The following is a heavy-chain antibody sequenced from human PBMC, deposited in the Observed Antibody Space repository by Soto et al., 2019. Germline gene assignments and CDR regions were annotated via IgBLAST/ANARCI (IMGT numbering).Heavy chain of an antibody. V-gene: IGHV1-8*01. J-gene: IGHJ4*02. CDR2: MNPNSGNT. Sequence: QVQLVQSGAEVKKPGASVKVSCKASGYTFTSYDINWVRQATGQGLEWMGWMNPNSGNTGYAQKFQAIATITSNTSISTAYMDLSSLRSEDTAVYYCAITHLRFAAHHYWGPGTLVTVSS. D-gene: IGHD3-10*01. CDR1: GYTFTSYD. CDR3: AITHLRFAAHHY.